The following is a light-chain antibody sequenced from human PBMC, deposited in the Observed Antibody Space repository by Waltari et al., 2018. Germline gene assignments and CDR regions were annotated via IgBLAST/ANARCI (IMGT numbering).Light chain of an antibody. V-gene: IGKV1-5*03. J-gene: IGKJ2*01. CDR3: QQYSNYYT. CDR1: ESISTW. CDR2: KAS. Sequence: DIQMTPSPSTLSASVGDTVTFTCRASESISTWLAWDQQRPGKAPKLLIYKASYLETGVPSRFSGSGSGTEFIHTISSLRPDDSATYYCQQYSNYYTFGQGTKLEIK.